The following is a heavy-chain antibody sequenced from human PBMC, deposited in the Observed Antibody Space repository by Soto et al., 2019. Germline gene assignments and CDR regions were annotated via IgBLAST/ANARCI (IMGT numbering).Heavy chain of an antibody. Sequence: GGSLRLSXAASGFTLSSYAMSWVRQAQGKGLEWVSAISGSGGSTYYADSVKGRFTISRDNSKNTLYLQMNSLRAEDTAVYYCAKVQQQLPSQGWFDPWGQGTLVTVSS. CDR3: AKVQQQLPSQGWFDP. V-gene: IGHV3-23*01. CDR1: GFTLSSYA. CDR2: ISGSGGST. D-gene: IGHD6-13*01. J-gene: IGHJ5*02.